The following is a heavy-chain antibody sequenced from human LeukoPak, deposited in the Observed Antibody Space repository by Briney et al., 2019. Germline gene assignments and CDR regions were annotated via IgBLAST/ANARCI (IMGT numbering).Heavy chain of an antibody. Sequence: GESLKISCKGYGDRFVSYWVGWVRQMPGKGLEWMGIIFPGDSDTRYSPSIQGQVTISVDRSISTAYLQWSSLKASDTAIYYCGRRPLHSQNWLAPWGQGTLVTVSS. J-gene: IGHJ5*02. CDR1: GDRFVSYW. V-gene: IGHV5-51*01. CDR2: IFPGDSDT. CDR3: GRRPLHSQNWLAP.